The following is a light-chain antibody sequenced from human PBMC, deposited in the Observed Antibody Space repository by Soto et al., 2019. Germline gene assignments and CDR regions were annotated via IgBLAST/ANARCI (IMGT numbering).Light chain of an antibody. Sequence: GCSSRWLPIYYKKKTSDIGGYYFVSWYQQHPGKAPKLMIYDVSSRPSGVSNRFAGFKSGNTASLTISGLQSEDEADYYCSSYRSSNTPFVFGTGTKVTVL. J-gene: IGLJ1*01. CDR2: DVS. CDR3: SSYRSSNTPFV. V-gene: IGLV2-14*04. CDR1: TSDIGGYYF.